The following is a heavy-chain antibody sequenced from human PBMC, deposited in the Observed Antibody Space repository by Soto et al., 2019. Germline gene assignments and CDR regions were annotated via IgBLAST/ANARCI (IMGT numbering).Heavy chain of an antibody. Sequence: QVQLVQSGAEVKKPGSSVKVSCKASGGTFSSYAISWVRQAPGQGLEWMGGIIPIFGTANYAQKFQGRVTITADESTSTAYMELSSLRAEDTAVYYCAWPKRGYSYGDNWFDPWGQGTLVTVSS. CDR3: AWPKRGYSYGDNWFDP. CDR2: IIPIFGTA. J-gene: IGHJ5*02. V-gene: IGHV1-69*12. D-gene: IGHD5-18*01. CDR1: GGTFSSYA.